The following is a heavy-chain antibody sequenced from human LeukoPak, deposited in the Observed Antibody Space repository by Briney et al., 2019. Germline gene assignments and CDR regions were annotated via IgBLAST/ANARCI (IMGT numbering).Heavy chain of an antibody. CDR3: ARGPPYYYGSGSSLRAAFDI. Sequence: GGSLRLSCAASGFTFDDYGMSWVRQAPGKGLEWVSSINWNGGSTGYADSVKGRFTISRDNAKNSLYLQMNSLRAEDTALYYCARGPPYYYGSGSSLRAAFDIWGQGTMVTVSS. CDR1: GFTFDDYG. CDR2: INWNGGST. J-gene: IGHJ3*02. D-gene: IGHD3-10*01. V-gene: IGHV3-20*04.